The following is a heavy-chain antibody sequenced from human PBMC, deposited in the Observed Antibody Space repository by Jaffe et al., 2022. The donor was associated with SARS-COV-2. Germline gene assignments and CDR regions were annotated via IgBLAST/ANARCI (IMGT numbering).Heavy chain of an antibody. CDR1: GGSFSGYY. Sequence: QVQLQQWGAGLLKPSETLSLTCAVYGGSFSGYYWSWIRQPPGKGLEWIGEINHSGSTNYNPSLKSRVTISVDTSKNQFSLKLSSVTAADTAVYYCARGLGGYSYGFDYWGQGTLVTVSS. D-gene: IGHD5-18*01. J-gene: IGHJ4*02. CDR2: INHSGST. V-gene: IGHV4-34*01. CDR3: ARGLGGYSYGFDY.